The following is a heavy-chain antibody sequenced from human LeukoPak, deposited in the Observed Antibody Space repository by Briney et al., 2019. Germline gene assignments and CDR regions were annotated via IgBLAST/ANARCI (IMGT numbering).Heavy chain of an antibody. CDR1: GFTFDDYT. Sequence: GGSLRLSCAASGFTFDDYTMHWVRQAPGKGLEWVSLISWDGGSTYYADSVKGRFTISRDNSKNSLYLQMHSLRTEDTALYYCAKDRNYECSGGSCYSGFDYWGQGTLVTVSS. J-gene: IGHJ4*02. CDR2: ISWDGGST. CDR3: AKDRNYECSGGSCYSGFDY. V-gene: IGHV3-43*01. D-gene: IGHD2-15*01.